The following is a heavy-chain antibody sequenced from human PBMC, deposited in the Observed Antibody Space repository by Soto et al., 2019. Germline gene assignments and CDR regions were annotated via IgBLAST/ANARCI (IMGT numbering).Heavy chain of an antibody. CDR2: ISYDGSNK. Sequence: QVQLVESGGGVVQPGRSLRLSCAASGFTFSSYGMHWVRQAPGKGLEWVAVISYDGSNKYYADSVKGRFTISRDNSKNTLYLQMNSLRAEDTAVYYRAKGLAYCGGDCYSHFDLWGRGTLVTVSS. J-gene: IGHJ2*01. CDR3: AKGLAYCGGDCYSHFDL. D-gene: IGHD2-21*02. CDR1: GFTFSSYG. V-gene: IGHV3-30*18.